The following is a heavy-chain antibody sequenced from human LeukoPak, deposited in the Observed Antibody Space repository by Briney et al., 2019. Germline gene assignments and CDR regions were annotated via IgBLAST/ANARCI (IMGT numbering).Heavy chain of an antibody. CDR1: GYSFTSYW. CDR2: IYPGDSDT. D-gene: IGHD2-8*02. V-gene: IGHV5-51*01. CDR3: ARPRRGTVGNFDY. J-gene: IGHJ4*02. Sequence: GESLQISCQGSGYSFTSYWIGWVRQMPGKGLEWMGIIYPGDSDTRYSPSFQGQVTISADKSISTAYLQWSSLKASDTAMYYCARPRRGTVGNFDYWGQGTLVTVSS.